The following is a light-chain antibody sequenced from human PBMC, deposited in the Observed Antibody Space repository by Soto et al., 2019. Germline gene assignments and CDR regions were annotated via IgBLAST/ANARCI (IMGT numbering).Light chain of an antibody. CDR2: NAS. CDR1: QTVSSN. J-gene: IGKJ1*01. CDR3: QQYNNWHPDT. V-gene: IGKV3-15*01. Sequence: EIVMTQSPATLSVSPGERATLSCRASQTVSSNLAWYQQKPGQAPRLLIYNASTRANGSPARFSGSGSGTEFTLTISSLQSEDFVVYYCQQYNNWHPDTFGQGTKVELK.